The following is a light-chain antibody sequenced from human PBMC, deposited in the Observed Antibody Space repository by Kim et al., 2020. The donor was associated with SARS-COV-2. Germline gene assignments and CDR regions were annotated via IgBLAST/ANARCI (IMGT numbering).Light chain of an antibody. CDR2: KDS. Sequence: SYELTQPPSVSVSPGQTARITCSGDSLPKRYANWYQQKAGQVPVLLIYKDSERPSGIPARFSGSRSGTIVTLTISGVQAEDEADFYCQSADSSGTVVFGG. V-gene: IGLV3-25*03. CDR3: QSADSSGTVV. J-gene: IGLJ2*01. CDR1: SLPKRY.